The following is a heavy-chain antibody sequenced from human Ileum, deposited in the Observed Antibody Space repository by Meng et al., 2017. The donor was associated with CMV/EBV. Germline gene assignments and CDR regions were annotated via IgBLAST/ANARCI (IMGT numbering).Heavy chain of an antibody. CDR1: GFTFEDYG. Sequence: GGSLRLSCAASGFTFEDYGMNWVRQAPGEGLEWVSGINWKGSRTDYADSVKGRFTISRDHAKNSLYLQMDSLRDEDTALYYCARDRWGPDVWGQGTTVTLSS. CDR2: INWKGSRT. J-gene: IGHJ6*02. D-gene: IGHD3-16*01. CDR3: ARDRWGPDV. V-gene: IGHV3-20*04.